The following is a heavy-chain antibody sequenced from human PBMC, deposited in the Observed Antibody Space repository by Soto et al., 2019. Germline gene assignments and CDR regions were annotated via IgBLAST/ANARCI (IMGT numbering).Heavy chain of an antibody. D-gene: IGHD3-22*01. J-gene: IGHJ4*02. CDR2: ISSSSSYI. CDR1: GFTFSSYS. CDR3: ARDLYYYDSSGPPIHY. V-gene: IGHV3-21*01. Sequence: ESGGGLVKPGGSLRLSCAASGFTFSSYSMNWVRQAPGKGLEWVSSISSSSSYIYYADSVKGRFTISRDNAKNSLYLQMNSLRAEDTAVYYCARDLYYYDSSGPPIHYWGQGTLVTVSS.